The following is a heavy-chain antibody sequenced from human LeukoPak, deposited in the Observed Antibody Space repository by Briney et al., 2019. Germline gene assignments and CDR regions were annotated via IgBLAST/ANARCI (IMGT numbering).Heavy chain of an antibody. V-gene: IGHV3-53*01. CDR3: ARVGSGSYFLDALDI. Sequence: PGGSLRLSCAASGFTVSSNYMSWVRQAPGKGLEWVSVIYSGGSTYYADSVKGRFTISRDNFKNLLYLQMSGLRAEDTAVYYCARVGSGSYFLDALDIWGQGTMVTVSS. J-gene: IGHJ3*02. CDR1: GFTVSSNY. D-gene: IGHD1-26*01. CDR2: IYSGGST.